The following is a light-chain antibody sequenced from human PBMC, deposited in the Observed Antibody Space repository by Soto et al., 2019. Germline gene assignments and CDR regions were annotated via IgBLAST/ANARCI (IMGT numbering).Light chain of an antibody. CDR2: LNSDGSH. Sequence: QLVLTQSPSASASLGASVKLTCTLSSGHSNYAIAWHQQQSEKGPQYLMKLNSDGSHSKGDGIPDRFSGSSSGAERYLTISSLQSEDEADYYCQTWGSGIVVFGGGTKL. V-gene: IGLV4-69*01. CDR1: SGHSNYA. J-gene: IGLJ2*01. CDR3: QTWGSGIVV.